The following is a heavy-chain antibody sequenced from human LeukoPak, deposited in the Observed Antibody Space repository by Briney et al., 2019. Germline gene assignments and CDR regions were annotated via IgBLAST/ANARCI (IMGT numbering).Heavy chain of an antibody. D-gene: IGHD5-24*01. V-gene: IGHV1-18*01. CDR1: GYTFTSYG. CDR2: ISAYNGNT. CDR3: ARAPNGHNLAFDY. Sequence: ASVKVSCKASGYTFTSYGISWVRQAPGQGLEWMGWISAYNGNTNYAQKLQGRVTMTTDTSTSTAYMELSSLRFEDTAVYYCARAPNGHNLAFDYWGQGALVTVSS. J-gene: IGHJ4*02.